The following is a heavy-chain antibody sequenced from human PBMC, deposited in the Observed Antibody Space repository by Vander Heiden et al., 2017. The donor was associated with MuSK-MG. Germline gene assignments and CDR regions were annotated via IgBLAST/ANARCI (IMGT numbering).Heavy chain of an antibody. V-gene: IGHV3-30*04. D-gene: IGHD3-10*01. CDR1: VFTFSSYA. CDR2: ISYDGRNK. Sequence: QLQMVGSGGGASLTGRSLGLSIPAAVFTFSSYAMHWLRQAPGKGLGWVAVISYDGRNKYYADSVKGRFTISRDNSKNTLYLQMNSRRAEDTAVYYCAKDVVRITRVRGVMEWGQGTLVTVSS. CDR3: AKDVVRITRVRGVME. J-gene: IGHJ4*01.